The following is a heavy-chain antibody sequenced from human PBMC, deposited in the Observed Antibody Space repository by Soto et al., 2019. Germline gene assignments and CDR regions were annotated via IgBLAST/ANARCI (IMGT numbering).Heavy chain of an antibody. CDR3: AKDRIAAALYYYGMDV. V-gene: IGHV3-30*18. Sequence: GGSLRLSCAASGFTFSSYGMHCVRQAPGTGLGWVAVISYDGSNKYYAASVKGRFIISRDNSKNTLYLQMNSLRAEDTAVYYCAKDRIAAALYYYGMDVWGQGTTVTVSS. J-gene: IGHJ6*02. D-gene: IGHD2-15*01. CDR1: GFTFSSYG. CDR2: ISYDGSNK.